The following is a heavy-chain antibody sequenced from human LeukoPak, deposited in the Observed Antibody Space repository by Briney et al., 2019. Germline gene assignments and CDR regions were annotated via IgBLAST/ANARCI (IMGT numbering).Heavy chain of an antibody. CDR3: ARGNDYGDYVLDY. D-gene: IGHD4-17*01. Sequence: PGGSLRLSCAASGFTFHNYAMHWDRQAPGKGLEWVSDITRNSGSIGYADSVKGRFTISRDNAKNSLYLQMNSLRAEDMALYYCARGNDYGDYVLDYWGQGTLVTVSS. CDR1: GFTFHNYA. V-gene: IGHV3-9*03. J-gene: IGHJ4*02. CDR2: ITRNSGSI.